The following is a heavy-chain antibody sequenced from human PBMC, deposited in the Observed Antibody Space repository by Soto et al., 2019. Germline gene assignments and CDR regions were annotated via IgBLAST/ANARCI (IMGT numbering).Heavy chain of an antibody. CDR2: ISYDGSNK. V-gene: IGHV3-30-3*01. Sequence: HPGGSLRLSCAASGFTFSSYAMHWVRQAPGKGLEWVAVISYDGSNKYYADSVKGRFTISRDNSKNTLYLQMNSLRAEDTAVYYFARDRPGGWELLDYYYYGMDVWGQGTTVTVSS. D-gene: IGHD1-26*01. CDR1: GFTFSSYA. CDR3: ARDRPGGWELLDYYYYGMDV. J-gene: IGHJ6*02.